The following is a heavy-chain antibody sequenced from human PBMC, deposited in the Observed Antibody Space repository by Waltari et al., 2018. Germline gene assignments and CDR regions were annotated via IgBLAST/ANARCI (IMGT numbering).Heavy chain of an antibody. J-gene: IGHJ4*02. CDR2: IYTSGST. Sequence: QVQLQESGPGLVKPSETLSLTCTVSGGSISSYYWSWIRQPAGKGLEWIGRIYTSGSTNYNPSLKSRVTMSVDTSKNQFSLKLSSVTAADTAVYYCASTPRGRFLEWLPIDYWGQGTLVTVSS. CDR3: ASTPRGRFLEWLPIDY. D-gene: IGHD3-3*01. CDR1: GGSISSYY. V-gene: IGHV4-4*07.